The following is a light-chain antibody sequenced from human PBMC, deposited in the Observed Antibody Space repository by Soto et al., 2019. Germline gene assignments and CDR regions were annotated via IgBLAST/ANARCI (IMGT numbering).Light chain of an antibody. V-gene: IGKV3-20*01. Sequence: EIVLTQSPGTLSLSPGERATLFCRASQSVTSSYLAWYQQKPGQAPRLLIYVASRRATGIPDRFSGSGSGTDFTLTISRLEPEDFAVYYCQQYDSFPLTFGGGTKVEMK. CDR2: VAS. CDR3: QQYDSFPLT. J-gene: IGKJ4*01. CDR1: QSVTSSY.